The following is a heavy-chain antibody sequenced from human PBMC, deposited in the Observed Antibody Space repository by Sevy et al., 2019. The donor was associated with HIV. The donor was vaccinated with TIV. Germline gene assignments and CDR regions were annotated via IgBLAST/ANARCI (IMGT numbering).Heavy chain of an antibody. J-gene: IGHJ4*02. CDR1: GYSFSTNW. D-gene: IGHD3-16*01. CDR3: ARQGYNYIWGTYNSPDY. V-gene: IGHV5-51*01. Sequence: GESLKISCKGSGYSFSTNWIGWVRQVPGKGLEWVGIIYPGDSETRYSPSFQGQVTIAADTSISTVYLYWSSLKTSDSAMSYCARQGYNYIWGTYNSPDYWGQGTLVTVSS. CDR2: IYPGDSET.